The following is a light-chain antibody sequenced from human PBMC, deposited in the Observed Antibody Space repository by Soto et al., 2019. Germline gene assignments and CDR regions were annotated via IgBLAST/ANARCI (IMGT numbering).Light chain of an antibody. J-gene: IGKJ1*01. CDR1: QSVSSTY. CDR3: QHYGSSSWT. CDR2: GAS. V-gene: IGKV3-20*01. Sequence: EIVLTQSPGTLSLSPGERATLSCRASQSVSSTYLAWYQQKPGQAPRLLIFGASSRASGIPDRFSGSGSVTDFTLTISRVEPEDFAVYYCQHYGSSSWTFGQGTRVDI.